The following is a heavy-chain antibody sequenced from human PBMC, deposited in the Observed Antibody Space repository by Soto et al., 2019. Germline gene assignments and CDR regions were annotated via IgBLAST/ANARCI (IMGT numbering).Heavy chain of an antibody. CDR3: ARGPGYSGYDGFDY. Sequence: GGSLRLSCAASGFTFSSYSMNWVRQAPGKGLEWVSSISSSSSYIYYADSVKGRFTISRDNAKNSLYLQMNSLRAEDTAVYYCARGPGYSGYDGFDYWGQGTLVTVSS. CDR2: ISSSSSYI. CDR1: GFTFSSYS. V-gene: IGHV3-21*01. J-gene: IGHJ4*02. D-gene: IGHD5-12*01.